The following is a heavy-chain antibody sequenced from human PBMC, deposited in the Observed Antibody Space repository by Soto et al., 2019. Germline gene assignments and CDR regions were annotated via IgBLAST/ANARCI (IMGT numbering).Heavy chain of an antibody. D-gene: IGHD3-22*01. Sequence: PSETLSLTCSVSGGSISSDYWSWIRQPPGKGLDWIGYIYYSGSTNYNPSLKSRVTISVNRSKNQFSLKLSSVTAADTAVYYCARLTYYYDTSGYYLDNWGQGTLVTVSS. J-gene: IGHJ4*02. CDR1: GGSISSDY. V-gene: IGHV4-59*08. CDR3: ARLTYYYDTSGYYLDN. CDR2: IYYSGST.